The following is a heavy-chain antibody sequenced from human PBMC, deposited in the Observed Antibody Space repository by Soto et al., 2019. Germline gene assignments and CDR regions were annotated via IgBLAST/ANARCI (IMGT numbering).Heavy chain of an antibody. D-gene: IGHD4-17*01. CDR1: GGSISSNY. CDR3: AIWDYGSTNFDY. V-gene: IGHV4-59*08. Sequence: SETLSLTCTVSGGSISSNYWSWIRQPPGKGLEWIGYIYYSGSTNYNPSLKGRVTISVDTSKNQFSLKLSSVTAADTAVYYCAIWDYGSTNFDYWGQGTLVTVSS. J-gene: IGHJ4*02. CDR2: IYYSGST.